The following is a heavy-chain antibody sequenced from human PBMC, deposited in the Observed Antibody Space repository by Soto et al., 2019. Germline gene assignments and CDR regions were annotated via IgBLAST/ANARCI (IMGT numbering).Heavy chain of an antibody. CDR1: GGSIRPYY. V-gene: IGHV4-59*01. J-gene: IGHJ4*02. CDR2: IYYSGRT. D-gene: IGHD3-10*01. Sequence: SETLSLTCTVSGGSIRPYYWNWIRQSPGKGLGWIGYIYYSGRTNSNPSLQSRVTMSVDTSKNQFSLKLTSVTAADTAVYFCAREVGGETPYFDYWGQGSLVTVSS. CDR3: AREVGGETPYFDY.